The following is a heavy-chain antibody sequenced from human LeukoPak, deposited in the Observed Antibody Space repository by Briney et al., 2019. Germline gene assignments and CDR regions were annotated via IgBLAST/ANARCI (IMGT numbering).Heavy chain of an antibody. Sequence: SETLSLTCTVSGGSISTNYWSWVRQPAGKGLEWIGYIYYSGSTNYNPSLKSRVTISVDTSKNQFSLKLSSVTAADTAVYYCARGVVVTAILFDAFDIWGQGTMVTVSS. CDR1: GGSISTNY. D-gene: IGHD2-21*02. CDR2: IYYSGST. V-gene: IGHV4-59*01. J-gene: IGHJ3*02. CDR3: ARGVVVTAILFDAFDI.